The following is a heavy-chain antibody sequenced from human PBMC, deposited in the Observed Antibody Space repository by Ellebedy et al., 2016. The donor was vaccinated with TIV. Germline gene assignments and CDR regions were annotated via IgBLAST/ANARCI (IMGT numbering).Heavy chain of an antibody. Sequence: AASVKVSCKASGYTFTNNFLNWVRQAPGQGPEWQGIINPTNGVSDYAQKFQDRVTLTRDTSTSTVYMELSSLKSEDTAVYYCARTGDSFGLFDYWGQGTLVTVSS. J-gene: IGHJ4*02. D-gene: IGHD5-18*01. V-gene: IGHV1-46*01. CDR2: INPTNGVS. CDR3: ARTGDSFGLFDY. CDR1: GYTFTNNF.